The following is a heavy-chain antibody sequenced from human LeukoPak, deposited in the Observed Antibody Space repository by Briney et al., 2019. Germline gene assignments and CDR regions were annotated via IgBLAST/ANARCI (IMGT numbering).Heavy chain of an antibody. Sequence: GGSLRLSCAASGFTFSSYGMHWVRQAPGKGLEWVAVISYDGSNKYYADSVKGRFTISRDNSKNTLYLQMNSLRAEDTAVYYCAKDHVVRFLEWSKEGGYFDYWGQGTLVTVSS. V-gene: IGHV3-30*18. CDR1: GFTFSSYG. CDR2: ISYDGSNK. CDR3: AKDHVVRFLEWSKEGGYFDY. J-gene: IGHJ4*02. D-gene: IGHD3-3*01.